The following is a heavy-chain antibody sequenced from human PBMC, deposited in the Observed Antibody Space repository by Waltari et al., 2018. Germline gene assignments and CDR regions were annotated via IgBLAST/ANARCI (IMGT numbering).Heavy chain of an antibody. J-gene: IGHJ4*02. V-gene: IGHV4-59*01. Sequence: QVHLQESGPGLVMPSGTLSLTCTVSGGSISSYYWLWIRQPPGKGLEWIGYIYYRGSTNYNPSLKSRVTISVDTSKNQFSLKLSSVTAADTAVYYCARLRFLEWLPDYWGQGTLVTVSS. CDR3: ARLRFLEWLPDY. CDR1: GGSISSYY. D-gene: IGHD3-3*01. CDR2: IYYRGST.